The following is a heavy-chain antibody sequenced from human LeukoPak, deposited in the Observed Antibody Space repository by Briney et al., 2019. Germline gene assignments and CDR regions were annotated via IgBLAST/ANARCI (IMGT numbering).Heavy chain of an antibody. CDR3: AKDMDRCSSWYGLDY. CDR1: GFTFDDYA. V-gene: IGHV3-9*01. CDR2: ISWNSGSI. D-gene: IGHD6-13*01. Sequence: PGGSLRLSCAASGFTFDDYAMHWVRQAPGKGLEWVSGISWNSGSIGYADSVKGRFTISRDNAKNSLYLQMNSLRAEDTALYYCAKDMDRCSSWYGLDYWGQGTLVTVSS. J-gene: IGHJ4*02.